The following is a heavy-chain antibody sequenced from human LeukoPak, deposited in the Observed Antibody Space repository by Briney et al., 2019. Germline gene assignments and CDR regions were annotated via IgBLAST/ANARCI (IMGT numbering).Heavy chain of an antibody. D-gene: IGHD3-22*01. CDR3: AREAPGYYYDSSGYHDY. J-gene: IGHJ4*02. V-gene: IGHV1-46*01. CDR1: GYTFPSYY. CDR2: LNPSGGST. Sequence: ASVKVSCKASGYTFPSYYMHWVRQAPGQGLEWMGILNPSGGSTSYAQKFQGRVTMTRDTSTSTVHMELSSLRSEDTAVYYRAREAPGYYYDSSGYHDYWGQGTLVTVSS.